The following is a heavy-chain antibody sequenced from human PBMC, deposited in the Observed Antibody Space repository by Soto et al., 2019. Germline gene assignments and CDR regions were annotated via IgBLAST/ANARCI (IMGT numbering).Heavy chain of an antibody. V-gene: IGHV4-31*03. D-gene: IGHD3-22*01. CDR1: GDSVGSSAYY. CDR2: IYYTGSA. CDR3: ASDYYHSPLRMDV. J-gene: IGHJ6*02. Sequence: QVQLQESGPGLVKPSQTLSLTCTVSGDSVGSSAYYWSWLRQHPEKGLEWIGNIYYTGSADYNPSLGSRLSISLDTSGNRLSLKLSSVTAADTAVYYCASDYYHSPLRMDVWGQGTTVTVSS.